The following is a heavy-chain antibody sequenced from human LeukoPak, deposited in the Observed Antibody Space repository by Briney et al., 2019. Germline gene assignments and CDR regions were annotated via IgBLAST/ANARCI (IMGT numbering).Heavy chain of an antibody. Sequence: SETLSLTCTVSGGSISRYYWSWIRQPPGKGLEWIGYIYYSGSTNYDPSLKSRVTISVDTSKNQFSLKLRSVTAADTAVYYCARRGYSSGFDYLDYWGQGTLVTVSS. CDR3: ARRGYSSGFDYLDY. J-gene: IGHJ4*02. CDR2: IYYSGST. V-gene: IGHV4-59*08. CDR1: GGSISRYY. D-gene: IGHD6-19*01.